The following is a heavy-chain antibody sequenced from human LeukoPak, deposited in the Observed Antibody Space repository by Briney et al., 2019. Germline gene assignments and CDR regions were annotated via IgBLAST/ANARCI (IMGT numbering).Heavy chain of an antibody. CDR3: ARENGLRYFDY. D-gene: IGHD3/OR15-3a*01. Sequence: GGSLRLSCAASGFTFSSYAMHWVRQAPGKGLEYVSAISSNGGSTCYANSVKGRFTIPRDNSKNTLDLQMGSLRAEDMAVYYCARENGLRYFDYWGQGTLVTVSS. CDR1: GFTFSSYA. V-gene: IGHV3-64*01. J-gene: IGHJ4*02. CDR2: ISSNGGST.